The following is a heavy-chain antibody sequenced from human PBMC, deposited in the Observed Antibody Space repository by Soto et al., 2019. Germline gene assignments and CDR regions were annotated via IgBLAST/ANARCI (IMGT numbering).Heavy chain of an antibody. D-gene: IGHD6-19*01. CDR2: ISWKSSSI. CDR1: GFTFDDYA. CDR3: ATDIVVGDGWYTSYYYYGMDV. V-gene: IGHV3-9*01. J-gene: IGHJ6*02. Sequence: GGSLSLSCSASGFTFDDYAMHLVRQVPGKGLEWVSGISWKSSSIGYADSVKGRFTISRDNAKNSLYLQMNSLRAEDTALYYCATDIVVGDGWYTSYYYYGMDVWGQGTTVTVSS.